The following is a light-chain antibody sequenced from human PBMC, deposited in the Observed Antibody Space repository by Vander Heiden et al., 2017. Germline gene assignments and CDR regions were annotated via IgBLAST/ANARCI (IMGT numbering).Light chain of an antibody. Sequence: ELVLTHTPATLSLSTGERATLSCRASQSVSSYLAWYQQKPGQAPRLLIYDASNRATGIPARFSGSGSGTDFTLTISSLEPEDFAVYYCQQRSNWPYTFGQGTKLEIK. CDR3: QQRSNWPYT. CDR1: QSVSSY. CDR2: DAS. J-gene: IGKJ2*01. V-gene: IGKV3-11*01.